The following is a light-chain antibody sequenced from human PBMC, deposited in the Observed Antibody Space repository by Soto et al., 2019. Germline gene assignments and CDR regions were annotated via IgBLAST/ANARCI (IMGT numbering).Light chain of an antibody. CDR1: QSIRYY. CDR3: QHQTSDSHT. Sequence: DIQLTQSPPTLSASVGDRVTITCRASQSIRYYLAWYQQMPGKAPKLLIYGASSLQSGVPSRFSGSGSGTEFTLTISILQPDDFATYFCQHQTSDSHTFGQGTNVDIK. V-gene: IGKV1-5*01. CDR2: GAS. J-gene: IGKJ1*01.